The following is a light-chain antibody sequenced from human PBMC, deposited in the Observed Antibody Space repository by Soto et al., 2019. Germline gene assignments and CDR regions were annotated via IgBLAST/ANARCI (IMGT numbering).Light chain of an antibody. CDR1: QSVSNY. V-gene: IGKV3-20*01. J-gene: IGKJ1*01. Sequence: EIVLTQSPGTLSLSPGERATLSSRARQSVSNYLAWYQQKPGQAPRLLIYGASSRATGIPDRFSGSGSGTDFTLTISRLEPEDFAVYYCQQYGGSPQTFGQGTKVDSK. CDR3: QQYGGSPQT. CDR2: GAS.